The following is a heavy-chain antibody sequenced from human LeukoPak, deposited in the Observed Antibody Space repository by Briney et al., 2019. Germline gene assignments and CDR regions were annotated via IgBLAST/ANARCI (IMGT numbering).Heavy chain of an antibody. V-gene: IGHV4-61*01. CDR2: IYYSGST. CDR3: AREASGYSLFDY. D-gene: IGHD3-22*01. J-gene: IGHJ4*02. CDR1: GGSISSGSYY. Sequence: SETLSLTCTVSGGSISSGSYYWSWIRQPPGKGLEWIGYIYYSGSTNYNPSLKSRVTISVDTSKNQFSLKLSSVTAADTAVYYCAREASGYSLFDYWGQGTLVTVSS.